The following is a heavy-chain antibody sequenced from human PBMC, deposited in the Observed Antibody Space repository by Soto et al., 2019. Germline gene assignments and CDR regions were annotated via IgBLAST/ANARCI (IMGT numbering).Heavy chain of an antibody. CDR3: AKDAPYIAAAGTVGVYYYYGMDV. J-gene: IGHJ6*02. V-gene: IGHV3-23*01. CDR1: GFTFSSYA. CDR2: ISGSGGST. D-gene: IGHD6-13*01. Sequence: LRLSCAASGFTFSSYAMSWVRQAPGKGLEWVSAISGSGGSTYYADSVKGRFTISRDNSKNTLYLQMNSLRAEDTAVYYCAKDAPYIAAAGTVGVYYYYGMDVRGQGTTVTVSS.